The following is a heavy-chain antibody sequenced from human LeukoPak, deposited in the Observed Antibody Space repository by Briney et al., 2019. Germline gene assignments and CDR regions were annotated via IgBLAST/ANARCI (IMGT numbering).Heavy chain of an antibody. Sequence: APXXXXEWMGIINPSGGSTSYAQKFQGRVTMTRDTSTSTVYMELSSLRSEDTAVYYCARDRSGSYVNWGQGTLVAVSS. V-gene: IGHV1-46*01. CDR2: INPSGGST. D-gene: IGHD1-26*01. CDR3: ARDRSGSYVN. J-gene: IGHJ4*02.